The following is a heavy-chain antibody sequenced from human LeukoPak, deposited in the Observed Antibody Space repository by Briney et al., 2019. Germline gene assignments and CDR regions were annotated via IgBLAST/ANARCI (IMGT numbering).Heavy chain of an antibody. J-gene: IGHJ4*02. CDR2: VKQDGSQA. D-gene: IGHD6-6*01. Sequence: PGGSLTLSCATSGFTFTRYWMAWLRQSPGKGLEWVANVKQDGSQAYYLESVEGRFTISRDNAKTSLYLHMNNLRAEDTAVYYCFNGIYDSSYWGQGTLVTVSS. CDR1: GFTFTRYW. V-gene: IGHV3-7*01. CDR3: FNGIYDSSY.